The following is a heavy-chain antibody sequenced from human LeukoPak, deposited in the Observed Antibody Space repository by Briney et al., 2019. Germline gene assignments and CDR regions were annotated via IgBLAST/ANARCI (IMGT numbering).Heavy chain of an antibody. CDR1: GFTFSSYA. D-gene: IGHD3-22*01. J-gene: IGHJ4*02. CDR3: AKVAYYYDSSGYYYGYYFDY. V-gene: IGHV3-23*01. Sequence: PGGSLRLSCAASGFTFSSYAMSWVRQAPGKGLEWVSAISGSGGSTYYADSVKGRFTISRDNSKNTLYLQMNSLRAEDTAVYYCAKVAYYYDSSGYYYGYYFDYWGQGTLATVSS. CDR2: ISGSGGST.